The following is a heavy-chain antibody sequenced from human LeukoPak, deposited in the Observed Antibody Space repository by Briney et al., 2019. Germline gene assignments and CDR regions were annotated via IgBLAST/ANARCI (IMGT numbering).Heavy chain of an antibody. CDR3: ARPMVGGVIHAFDI. D-gene: IGHD3-10*01. CDR1: GYTFNGYY. V-gene: IGHV1-2*02. CDR2: INPNSGAT. J-gene: IGHJ3*02. Sequence: ASVKVSCKAYGYTFNGYYIHWVRQAPGQGLEWMGWINPNSGATNYAQKFQGRVTMTRDTSISTAYMELSRLRSDDTAVYYCARPMVGGVIHAFDIWGQGTMVTVSS.